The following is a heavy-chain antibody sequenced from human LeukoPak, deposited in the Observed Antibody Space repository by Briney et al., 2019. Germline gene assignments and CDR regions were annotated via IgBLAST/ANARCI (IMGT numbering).Heavy chain of an antibody. V-gene: IGHV4-34*01. CDR2: INHSGST. CDR3: ARGFQPGYYGSGSYYKY. D-gene: IGHD3-10*01. Sequence: NPSETLSLTCAVYGGSFSGYYWSWIRQPPGKGLEWIGEINHSGSTNYNPSLKSRVTISVDTSKNQFSLKLSSVTAADTAVYYCARGFQPGYYGSGSYYKYWGQGTLVTVSS. J-gene: IGHJ4*02. CDR1: GGSFSGYY.